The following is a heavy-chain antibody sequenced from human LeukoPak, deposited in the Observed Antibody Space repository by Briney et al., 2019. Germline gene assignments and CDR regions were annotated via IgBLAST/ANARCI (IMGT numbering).Heavy chain of an antibody. J-gene: IGHJ4*02. CDR1: GYTFTGYY. CDR2: INPNSGGT. V-gene: IGHV1-2*02. Sequence: EASVKVSYKASGYTFTGYYMHWVRQAPGQGLEWMGWINPNSGGTNYAQKFQGRVTMTRDTSISTAYMELSRLRSDDTAVYYCARDHPGYSGYDHDYWGQGTLVTISS. D-gene: IGHD5-12*01. CDR3: ARDHPGYSGYDHDY.